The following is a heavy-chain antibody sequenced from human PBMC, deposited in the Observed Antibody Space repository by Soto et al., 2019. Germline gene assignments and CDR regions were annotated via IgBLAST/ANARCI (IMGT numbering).Heavy chain of an antibody. V-gene: IGHV3-7*01. CDR3: ARSGSEVDY. D-gene: IGHD3-10*01. CDR2: IKEDGSEK. Sequence: EVQLVESGGDLVQPGGSLRLSCAVSGFTFSHYWMTWVRQAPGKGLEWVANIKEDGSEKNYVDSAKGRFTISRDNAKNSLYLQMNSLRAEDTAVYYCARSGSEVDYWGQGTLVIVSS. CDR1: GFTFSHYW. J-gene: IGHJ4*02.